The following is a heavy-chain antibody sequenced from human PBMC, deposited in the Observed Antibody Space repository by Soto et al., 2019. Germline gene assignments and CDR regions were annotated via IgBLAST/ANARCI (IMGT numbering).Heavy chain of an antibody. CDR3: AIQRAPYGSGSYVPYDY. J-gene: IGHJ4*02. CDR1: GYTFTSYG. Sequence: ASVKVSCKASGYTFTSYGISWVRQAPGQGLEWMGWISAYNGNTNYAQKLQGRVTMTTDTSTSTAYMELRSLRSDDTAVYYCAIQRAPYGSGSYVPYDYWGQGTLVTVPS. D-gene: IGHD3-10*01. CDR2: ISAYNGNT. V-gene: IGHV1-18*04.